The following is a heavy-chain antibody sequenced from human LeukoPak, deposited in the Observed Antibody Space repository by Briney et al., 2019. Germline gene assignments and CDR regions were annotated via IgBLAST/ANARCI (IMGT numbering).Heavy chain of an antibody. V-gene: IGHV3-53*04. CDR3: ARLKIPAGANPLDY. J-gene: IGHJ4*02. CDR1: GFTVSSNY. D-gene: IGHD6-13*01. CDR2: IYSGGNT. Sequence: GGSLRLSCEASGFTVSSNYMNWVRQAPGKGLEWVSIIYSGGNTYYADSVKGRFTISRHNSENTVYPQMNSLRAEDTAVYYCARLKIPAGANPLDYWGQGTLVTVSS.